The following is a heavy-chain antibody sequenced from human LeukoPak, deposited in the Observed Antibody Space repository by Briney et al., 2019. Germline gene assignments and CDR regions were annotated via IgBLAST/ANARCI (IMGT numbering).Heavy chain of an antibody. D-gene: IGHD3-22*01. CDR2: IDNAGCIT. V-gene: IGHV3-74*03. J-gene: IGHJ4*02. CDR3: VRSAFHAGSGNYYDY. CDR1: GFTFSNYW. Sequence: GGSLRLSCAASGFTFSNYWIHWVRQAPGKGLVCVSRIDNAGCITTFAESVKDRFTISRDNAENTLYLQMNSLRVEDTAVYYCVRSAFHAGSGNYYDYWGQGTLVTVSS.